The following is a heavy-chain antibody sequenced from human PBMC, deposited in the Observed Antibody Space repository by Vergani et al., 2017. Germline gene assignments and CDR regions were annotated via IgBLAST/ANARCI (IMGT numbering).Heavy chain of an antibody. Sequence: VQLVESGGNVVQSGTSLRLSCAASGFSFGSYGMHWVRQSPGKGLEWVSAISGSGGSTYYADSVKGRFTISRDNSKNTLYLQMNSLRAEDTAVFYCAKDVTTKVVETYGMDVWGQGSTVTVSS. CDR2: ISGSGGST. J-gene: IGHJ6*02. V-gene: IGHV3-23*04. CDR3: AKDVTTKVVETYGMDV. CDR1: GFSFGSYG. D-gene: IGHD3-22*01.